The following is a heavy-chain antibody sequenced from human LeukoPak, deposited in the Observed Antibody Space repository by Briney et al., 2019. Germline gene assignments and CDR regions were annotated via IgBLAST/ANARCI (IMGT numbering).Heavy chain of an antibody. D-gene: IGHD1-26*01. CDR2: IKAKAHGGTI. J-gene: IGHJ4*02. V-gene: IGHV3-15*01. CDR3: TTDGVGVEGATYDN. Sequence: PGGSLRLSCAASGFTFINAWMAWVRRAPGKGLEWVGRIKAKAHGGTIEYAAPVKGRFTISRDDSKNTLYLQMNSLKTEDTAVYYCTTDGVGVEGATYDNWGQGTLVSVSS. CDR1: GFTFINAW.